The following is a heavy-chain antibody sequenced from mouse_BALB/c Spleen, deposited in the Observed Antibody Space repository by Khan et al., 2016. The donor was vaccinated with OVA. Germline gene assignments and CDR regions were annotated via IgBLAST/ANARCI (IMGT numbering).Heavy chain of an antibody. CDR1: GFTFSGFW. V-gene: IGHV11-2*02. J-gene: IGHJ1*01. CDR3: MRYGGNYFDWYFDV. CDR2: INSDGSAI. Sequence: EVQLLETGGGLVQPGGSRGLSCEGSGFTFSGFWMSWVRQTPGKTLEWIGDINSDGSAINYAPSIKDRFTIFRDNDKSTLYLQMSNVRSEDTATYFCMRYGGNYFDWYFDVWGAGTTVTVSS. D-gene: IGHD2-1*01.